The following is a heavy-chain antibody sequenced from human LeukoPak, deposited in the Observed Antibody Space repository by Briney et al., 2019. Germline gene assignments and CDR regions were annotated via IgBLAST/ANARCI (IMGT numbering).Heavy chain of an antibody. Sequence: SETLSLTCAVYGGSFSGYYWSWLRQPPGKGLEWIGEINHSESTNYNPSLKSRDTISVDTSKNQFSLKLSSVTAADTAVYYCARMGYSSGWPHYYYYYMDVWGKGTTVTVSS. J-gene: IGHJ6*03. V-gene: IGHV4-34*01. CDR3: ARMGYSSGWPHYYYYYMDV. CDR2: INHSEST. D-gene: IGHD6-19*01. CDR1: GGSFSGYY.